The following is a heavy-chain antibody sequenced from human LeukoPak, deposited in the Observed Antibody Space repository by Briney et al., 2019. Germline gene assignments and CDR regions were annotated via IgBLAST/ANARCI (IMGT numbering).Heavy chain of an antibody. D-gene: IGHD1-26*01. CDR1: GYTLTELS. Sequence: ASVKVSCKVSGYTLTELSMHWVRQAPGKGLEWMGGFDPEDGETIYAQKFQGRVTMTEDTSTDTAYMELSSLRSEDTAVYYCATLTDDKKNSGSFGNYWGQGTLVTVSS. J-gene: IGHJ4*02. V-gene: IGHV1-24*01. CDR2: FDPEDGET. CDR3: ATLTDDKKNSGSFGNY.